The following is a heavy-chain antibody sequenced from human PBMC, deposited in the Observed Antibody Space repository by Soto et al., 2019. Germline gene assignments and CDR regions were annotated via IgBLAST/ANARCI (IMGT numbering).Heavy chain of an antibody. CDR2: ISGSGGST. CDR3: AKGIDYYGSGSYSAFDI. J-gene: IGHJ3*02. V-gene: IGHV3-23*01. Sequence: GGSLRLSCAASGFTFSSYAMSWVRQAPGKGLEWVSAISGSGGSTYYADSVKGRFTISRDNSKNTLYLQMNSLRAEDTAVYYCAKGIDYYGSGSYSAFDIWGQGTMVTVSS. D-gene: IGHD3-10*01. CDR1: GFTFSSYA.